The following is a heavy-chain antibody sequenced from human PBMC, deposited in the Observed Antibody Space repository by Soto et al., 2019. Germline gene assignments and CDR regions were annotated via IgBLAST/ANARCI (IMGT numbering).Heavy chain of an antibody. CDR1: GFTFSNYA. D-gene: IGHD3-16*01. CDR2: ISGSGGRS. J-gene: IGHJ4*02. CDR3: AKAYFVWSSEQPYYFDY. Sequence: EVQLLDSGGGLVQPGGSLRLSCAASGFTFSNYAMTWVRQGPGKGLEWVSGISGSGGRSYYADSVKGRFTISRDNSKITLYLQMTSLRAEDTAVYYCAKAYFVWSSEQPYYFDYWGQGTLVTVSS. V-gene: IGHV3-23*01.